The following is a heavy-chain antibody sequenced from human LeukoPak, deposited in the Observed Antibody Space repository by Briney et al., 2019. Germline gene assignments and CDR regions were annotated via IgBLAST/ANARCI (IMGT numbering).Heavy chain of an antibody. CDR3: ARNYGPSYYYGLDV. Sequence: GGSLRLSCAASGFTFSSYSLNWVRQAPGKGLEWVSSISGSSSYISYADSMKGRFTISGDNAKNSLYLQMNSLRAEDTAVYYCARNYGPSYYYGLDVWGQGTTVTVSS. V-gene: IGHV3-21*01. J-gene: IGHJ6*02. D-gene: IGHD3-16*01. CDR1: GFTFSSYS. CDR2: ISGSSSYI.